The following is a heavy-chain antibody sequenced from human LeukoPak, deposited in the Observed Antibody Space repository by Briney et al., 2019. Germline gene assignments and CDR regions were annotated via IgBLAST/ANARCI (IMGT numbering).Heavy chain of an antibody. Sequence: ASVKVSCKASGYTFTRYGISWVRQAPGQGLEWMGWINPNSGGTNYAQKFQGRVTMTRDTSISTAYMDLSRLRSDDTAVYYCARGSIVGATFDYFDYWGQGSLVTVSS. CDR1: GYTFTRYG. D-gene: IGHD1-26*01. V-gene: IGHV1-2*02. CDR3: ARGSIVGATFDYFDY. J-gene: IGHJ4*02. CDR2: INPNSGGT.